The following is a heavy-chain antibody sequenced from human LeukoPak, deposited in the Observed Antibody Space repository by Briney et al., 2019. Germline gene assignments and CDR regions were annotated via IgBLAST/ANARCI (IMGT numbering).Heavy chain of an antibody. V-gene: IGHV3-23*01. Sequence: PGGSLRLSCAASGFTFSSYGMCWVRQAPGKGLEWVSAISGSGGSTYYADSVKGRFTISRDNSKNTLYLQMNSLRAKDTAVYYCANEEGYYDILTGYYRGGGAFDIWGQGTMVTVSS. CDR1: GFTFSSYG. CDR3: ANEEGYYDILTGYYRGGGAFDI. D-gene: IGHD3-9*01. CDR2: ISGSGGST. J-gene: IGHJ3*02.